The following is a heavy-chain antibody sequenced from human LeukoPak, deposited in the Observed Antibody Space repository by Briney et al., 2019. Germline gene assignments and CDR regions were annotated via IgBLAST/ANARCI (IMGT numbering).Heavy chain of an antibody. CDR3: AKDQDVEVAGTWGSIDY. D-gene: IGHD6-13*01. J-gene: IGHJ4*02. CDR1: GFTFSSYA. V-gene: IGHV3-23*01. CDR2: ISGSGGST. Sequence: GGSLRLSCAASGFTFSSYAMSWVRQAPGKGLEWVSAISGSGGSTYYADSVKGRFTISRDNSKNTLYVQMNSLRAEDTAVYYCAKDQDVEVAGTWGSIDYWGQGTLVTVSS.